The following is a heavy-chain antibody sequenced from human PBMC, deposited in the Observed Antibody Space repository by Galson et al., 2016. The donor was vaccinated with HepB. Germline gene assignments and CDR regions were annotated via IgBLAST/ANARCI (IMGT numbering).Heavy chain of an antibody. CDR1: GFPFGSYA. D-gene: IGHD6-19*01. J-gene: IGHJ4*02. CDR3: AKDVGGYSSGCLM. Sequence: SLRLSCAASGFPFGSYAMAWVRQAPGKGLEWVSGIRGSGGITSYADSVNRRFTISRDKSKNTQYLQMNNRRAEDTAVYYCAKDVGGYSSGCLMWGQGTLVTVS. V-gene: IGHV3-23*01. CDR2: IRGSGGIT.